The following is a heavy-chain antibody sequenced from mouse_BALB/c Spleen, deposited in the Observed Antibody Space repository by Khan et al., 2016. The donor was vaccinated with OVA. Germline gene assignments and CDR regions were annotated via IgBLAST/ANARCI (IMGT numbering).Heavy chain of an antibody. V-gene: IGHV1S132*01. Sequence: QVQLQQSGTELVRPGASVKLSCKTSGYIFTSYWIHWVKQRSGQGLEWIARIYPGTGSTFYSERFKGKATLTADKASSTAYMQLSSLKSDDSAVYVCAREEGGSDFCDYWGQGTTLTVSS. D-gene: IGHD1-1*02. CDR2: IYPGTGST. CDR3: AREEGGSDFCDY. J-gene: IGHJ2*01. CDR1: GYIFTSYW.